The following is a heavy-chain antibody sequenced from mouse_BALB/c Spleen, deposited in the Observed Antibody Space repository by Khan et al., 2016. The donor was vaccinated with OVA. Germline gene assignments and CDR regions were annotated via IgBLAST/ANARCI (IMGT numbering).Heavy chain of an antibody. J-gene: IGHJ2*01. Sequence: EVQLQESGPGLVKPSQSLSLTCTVTGYSITSGYAWNWIRQFPGNKLEWMGYISYSGGTSYNPSLKSRISITRDTSKNQFFLQLNSVTTEDTATYDCARGNDYGYYFDYWGQGTPLTVSS. CDR1: GYSITSGYA. CDR3: ARGNDYGYYFDY. V-gene: IGHV3-2*02. CDR2: ISYSGGT. D-gene: IGHD1-1*01.